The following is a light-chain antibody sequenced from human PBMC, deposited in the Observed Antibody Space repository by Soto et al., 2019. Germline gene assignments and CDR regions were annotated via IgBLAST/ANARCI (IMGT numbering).Light chain of an antibody. CDR3: SSYTSTSSLYV. Sequence: QSVLTRPASVSGSPGQSITISCTGTNTDVGDYNYVSWYQRHPGKAPKLLISEVSDRPSGVSNRFSGSKSGNTASLTISGLQAEDEADYYCSSYTSTSSLYVFGTGTKLTVL. V-gene: IGLV2-14*01. CDR2: EVS. CDR1: NTDVGDYNY. J-gene: IGLJ1*01.